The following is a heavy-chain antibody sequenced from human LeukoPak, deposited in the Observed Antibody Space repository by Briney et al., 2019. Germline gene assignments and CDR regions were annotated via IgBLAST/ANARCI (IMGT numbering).Heavy chain of an antibody. V-gene: IGHV3-30*04. Sequence: GRSLRLSCAASGFTFSSYAMHWVRQAPGKGLEWVAVISYDGSNKYYADSVKGRFTISRDNSKNTLYLQMNSLRAEDTAVYYCAKDGGHSYGGTNWFDPWGQGTLVTVSS. CDR2: ISYDGSNK. CDR3: AKDGGHSYGGTNWFDP. CDR1: GFTFSSYA. D-gene: IGHD5-18*01. J-gene: IGHJ5*02.